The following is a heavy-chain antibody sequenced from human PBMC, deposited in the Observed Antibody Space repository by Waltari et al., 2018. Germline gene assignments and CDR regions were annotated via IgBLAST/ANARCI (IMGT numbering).Heavy chain of an antibody. J-gene: IGHJ4*02. CDR3: AKVGRRMQWLAEFDY. CDR1: GFTFDDYA. D-gene: IGHD6-19*01. Sequence: EVQLVESGGGLVQPGRSLRLSCAASGFTFDDYAMHWVRQAPGKGLEWVSGISWNSGSIGYADSVKGRFTISRDNAKNSLYLQMNRLRAEDTALYYCAKVGRRMQWLAEFDYWGQGTLVTVSS. V-gene: IGHV3-9*01. CDR2: ISWNSGSI.